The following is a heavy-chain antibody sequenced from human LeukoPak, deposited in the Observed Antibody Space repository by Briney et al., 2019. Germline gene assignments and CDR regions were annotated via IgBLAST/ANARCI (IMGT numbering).Heavy chain of an antibody. J-gene: IGHJ4*02. CDR1: GGSFSGYY. CDR3: ARRCCNTVVDFDY. CDR2: INHSGST. D-gene: IGHD2-2*02. V-gene: IGHV4-34*01. Sequence: SETLSLTCAVYGGSFSGYYWSWIRQPPGKGLEWIGEINHSGSTNYNPSLKSRVTISVDTSKNQFSLKLSSVTAADTAVYYCARRCCNTVVDFDYWGQGTLVTVSS.